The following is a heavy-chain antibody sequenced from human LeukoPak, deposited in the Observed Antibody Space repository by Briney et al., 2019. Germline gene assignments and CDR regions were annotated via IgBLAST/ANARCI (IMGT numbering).Heavy chain of an antibody. CDR2: IYYSGST. CDR3: AGRSLYSGSYYYFDY. Sequence: KPSETLSLTCTVSGGSISSYYWSWIRQPPGKGLEWIGYIYYSGSTNYNPSLKSRVTISVDTSKNQFSLKLSSVTAADTAVYYCAGRSLYSGSYYYFDYWGQGTLVTVSS. D-gene: IGHD1-26*01. V-gene: IGHV4-59*08. CDR1: GGSISSYY. J-gene: IGHJ4*02.